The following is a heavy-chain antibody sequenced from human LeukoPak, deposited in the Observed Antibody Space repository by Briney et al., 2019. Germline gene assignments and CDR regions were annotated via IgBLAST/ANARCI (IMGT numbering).Heavy chain of an antibody. Sequence: GGSLRLSCAASGFTFDDYGMSWVRQAPGKGLEWVSGINWNGGSTVYADSVKGRFTISRDNAKNSLYLQMNSLRAEDTALYYCARGTEPTWMLETFDIWGQGTMVTVSS. CDR1: GFTFDDYG. D-gene: IGHD1-14*01. CDR3: ARGTEPTWMLETFDI. J-gene: IGHJ3*02. V-gene: IGHV3-20*04. CDR2: INWNGGST.